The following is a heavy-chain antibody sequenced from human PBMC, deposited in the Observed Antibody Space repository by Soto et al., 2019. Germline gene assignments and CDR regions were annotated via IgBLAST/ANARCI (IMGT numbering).Heavy chain of an antibody. D-gene: IGHD3-22*01. J-gene: IGHJ4*02. Sequence: QVQLVQSGAEEMKPGASVKVSCKASGYTLTRYSIHWVRQAPGQRLEWMGWINAGNGNTKFSQKFQGRVTITRDTSASTAYMELRGLRSEDTAVYYCAILGTYYFDNSDNYLDCWGQGTLVTVSS. CDR3: AILGTYYFDNSDNYLDC. CDR2: INAGNGNT. CDR1: GYTLTRYS. V-gene: IGHV1-3*05.